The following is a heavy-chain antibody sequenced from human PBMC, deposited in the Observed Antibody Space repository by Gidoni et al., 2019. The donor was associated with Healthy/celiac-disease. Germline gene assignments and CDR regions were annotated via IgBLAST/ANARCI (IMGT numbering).Heavy chain of an antibody. J-gene: IGHJ4*02. CDR1: GGIFSSYP. D-gene: IGHD4-17*01. CDR2: IIPIFGTA. CDR3: AIPTVSGGWDIDY. Sequence: QVQLVQSGAEVKKPGSPVKVSCKASGGIFSSYPISWWRQAPGQGLEWMGGIIPIFGTANYAQKFQGRVTITADESTGTAYMELSSLRSEDTAVYYCAIPTVSGGWDIDYWGQGTLVTVSS. V-gene: IGHV1-69*01.